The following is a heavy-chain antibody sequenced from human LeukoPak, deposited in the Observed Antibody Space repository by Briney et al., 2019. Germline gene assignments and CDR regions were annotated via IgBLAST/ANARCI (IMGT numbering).Heavy chain of an antibody. D-gene: IGHD3-9*01. Sequence: GGSLRLSCAASGFTFSSYAMSWVRQAPGKGLEWVSAISGSGGSTYYADSVKGRFTISRDNSKNTLYLQMNSLRAEDTAVYYCAKDLFYDILTGLLDYWGQGTLVIVSS. CDR3: AKDLFYDILTGLLDY. CDR2: ISGSGGST. CDR1: GFTFSSYA. V-gene: IGHV3-23*01. J-gene: IGHJ4*02.